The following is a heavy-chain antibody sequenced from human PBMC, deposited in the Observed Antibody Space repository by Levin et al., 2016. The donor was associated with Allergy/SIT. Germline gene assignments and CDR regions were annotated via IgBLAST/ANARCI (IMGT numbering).Heavy chain of an antibody. Sequence: GGSLRLSCAASGFTFRNYVLNWVRQAPGKGLEWVSTIGASGDTYYADSVKGRFTISRDNSENTLYLQMNNLRADDTAKYYCVKDLLMHLSCDFWGQGTLVTVSS. J-gene: IGHJ4*02. CDR1: GFTFRNYV. D-gene: IGHD3-3*02. CDR3: VKDLLMHLSCDF. CDR2: IGASGDT. V-gene: IGHV3-23*01.